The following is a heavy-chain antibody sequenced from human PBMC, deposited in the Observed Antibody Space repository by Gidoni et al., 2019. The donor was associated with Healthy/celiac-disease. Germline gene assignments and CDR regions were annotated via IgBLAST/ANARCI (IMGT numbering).Heavy chain of an antibody. CDR2: INPIFGTA. CDR3: ARDRGYDSHYYFDY. Sequence: QVQLVQSGAEVKKPGSSVTVSCKASGGTFSSYAISWVRQAPGQGLEWMGGINPIFGTANYAQKFQGRVTITADESTSTAYMELSSLRSEDTAVYYCARDRGYDSHYYFDYWGQGTLVTVSS. J-gene: IGHJ4*02. V-gene: IGHV1-69*01. CDR1: GGTFSSYA. D-gene: IGHD5-12*01.